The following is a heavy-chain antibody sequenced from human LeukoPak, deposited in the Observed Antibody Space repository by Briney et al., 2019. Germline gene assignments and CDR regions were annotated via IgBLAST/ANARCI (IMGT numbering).Heavy chain of an antibody. CDR3: ARGRFITMVRGVIPGWFDP. V-gene: IGHV4-34*01. D-gene: IGHD3-10*01. CDR2: INHSGST. J-gene: IGHJ5*02. CDR1: GGSISGYY. Sequence: SETLSLTCTVSGGSISGYYWSWIRQPPGKGLEWIGEINHSGSTNYNPPLKSRVTISVDTSKNQFSLKLSSVTAADTAVYYCARGRFITMVRGVIPGWFDPWGQGTLVTVSS.